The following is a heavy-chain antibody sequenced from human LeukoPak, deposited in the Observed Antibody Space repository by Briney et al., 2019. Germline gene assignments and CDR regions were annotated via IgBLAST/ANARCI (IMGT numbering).Heavy chain of an antibody. CDR2: IRYDGSNK. Sequence: PGGSLRLSCAASGFTFSSYGMHWVRQAPGKGLEWVAFIRYDGSNKYYADSVKGRFTIPRDNSKNTLYLQMNSLRAEDTAVYYCAKDLPPYDYVWGSYRFPAPLDYWGQGTLVTVSS. CDR1: GFTFSSYG. V-gene: IGHV3-30*02. J-gene: IGHJ4*02. D-gene: IGHD3-16*02. CDR3: AKDLPPYDYVWGSYRFPAPLDY.